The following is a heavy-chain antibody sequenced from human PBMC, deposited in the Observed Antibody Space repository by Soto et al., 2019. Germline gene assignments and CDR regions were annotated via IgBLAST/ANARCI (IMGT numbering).Heavy chain of an antibody. CDR2: ISYSGST. V-gene: IGHV4-30-4*08. J-gene: IGHJ4*02. CDR3: ARYDYYGSGTFYNGLY. CDR1: GGAIRSGDYY. D-gene: IGHD3-10*01. Sequence: SETLSLTCTFSGGAIRSGDYYWSWIRQPPGKGLDWIGHISYSGSTHYNPSLKSRVTISVDTSKNQFSLRLSSVTAADTAVYYCARYDYYGSGTFYNGLYWGQGTRVTVSS.